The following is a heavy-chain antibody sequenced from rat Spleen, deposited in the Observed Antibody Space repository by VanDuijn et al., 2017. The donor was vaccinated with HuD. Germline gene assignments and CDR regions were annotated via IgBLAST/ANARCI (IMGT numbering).Heavy chain of an antibody. D-gene: IGHD1-4*01. CDR3: VREASYPGITFDY. CDR2: IWTGGNT. J-gene: IGHJ2*01. V-gene: IGHV2-43*01. Sequence: QVQLKESGPGLVQPSQTLSLTCTVSGFSLTSYHVSWVRQSPGKGLEWMGVIWTGGNTANNSLLNSRLIISRDTSTSQVFLKMNSLQTEDTATYYCVREASYPGITFDYWGQGVMVTVSS. CDR1: GFSLTSYH.